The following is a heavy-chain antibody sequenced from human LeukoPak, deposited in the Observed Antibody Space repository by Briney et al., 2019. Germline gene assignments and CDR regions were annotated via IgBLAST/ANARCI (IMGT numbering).Heavy chain of an antibody. CDR2: ISSSSSDT. J-gene: IGHJ4*02. V-gene: IGHV3-11*06. D-gene: IGHD3-10*01. Sequence: PGGSLRLSCAASGFTFSDYYMSWLRQAPGKGLEWVSHISSSSSDTHYADSVKGRFAISRDNAKNSLYLQMNSLRVEDTAVYFCARVKGSYSVDYWGQGTLVTVSS. CDR1: GFTFSDYY. CDR3: ARVKGSYSVDY.